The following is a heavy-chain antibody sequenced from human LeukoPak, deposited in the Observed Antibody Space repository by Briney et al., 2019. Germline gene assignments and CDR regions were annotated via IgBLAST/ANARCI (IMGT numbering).Heavy chain of an antibody. D-gene: IGHD3-9*01. Sequence: GGSLRLSCAASGFTFDDYAMHWVRQAPGKGLEWVPGISWNSGSIGYADSVKGRFTISRDNAKNSLYLQMNSLRAEDTALYYCAKDIGYYDILTGYSEAFDIWGQGTMVTVSS. CDR1: GFTFDDYA. CDR3: AKDIGYYDILTGYSEAFDI. J-gene: IGHJ3*02. V-gene: IGHV3-9*01. CDR2: ISWNSGSI.